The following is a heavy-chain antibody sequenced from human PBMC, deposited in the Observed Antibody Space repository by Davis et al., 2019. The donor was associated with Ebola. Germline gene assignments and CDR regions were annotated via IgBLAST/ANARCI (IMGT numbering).Heavy chain of an antibody. D-gene: IGHD3-16*01. Sequence: PSETLSLTCAISGDSVSSGGWNWIRQSPSRGLEWLGRTYFSSNWYHDYAVSVKSRISINPDTSKNQLSLQLNSVTPEDAAVYYCVRGWGRSGLDVWGQGTTVTVSS. CDR1: GDSVSSGG. CDR3: VRGWGRSGLDV. CDR2: TYFSSNWYH. V-gene: IGHV6-1*01. J-gene: IGHJ6*02.